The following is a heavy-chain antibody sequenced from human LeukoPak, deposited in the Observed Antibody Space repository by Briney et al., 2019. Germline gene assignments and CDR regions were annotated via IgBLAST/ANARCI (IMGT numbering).Heavy chain of an antibody. D-gene: IGHD2-21*02. J-gene: IGHJ4*02. Sequence: GRSLRLSCTASGFNLSVYGMHWVRQAPGKGLEWVAVMWHDGSNKHYADSVKGRCTMSRDKSKNTLYLEMNSLRGEDTAVYYCARAKGDLFDYWGQGTMVIVSS. CDR1: GFNLSVYG. CDR3: ARAKGDLFDY. V-gene: IGHV3-33*01. CDR2: MWHDGSNK.